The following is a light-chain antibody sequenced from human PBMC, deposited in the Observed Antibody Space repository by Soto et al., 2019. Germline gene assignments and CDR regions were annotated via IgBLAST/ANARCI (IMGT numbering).Light chain of an antibody. Sequence: QSVLTQPPSVSGAPGQRVTISCTGSSSNIGAGYAVHWYQQLPGTAPKLLIYSNTIRPSGVPDRFSGSKSGTPASLAITGLQAEDEADYYCQSFDSSLIAYVFGTGTKVTVL. CDR2: SNT. CDR1: SSNIGAGYA. J-gene: IGLJ1*01. CDR3: QSFDSSLIAYV. V-gene: IGLV1-40*01.